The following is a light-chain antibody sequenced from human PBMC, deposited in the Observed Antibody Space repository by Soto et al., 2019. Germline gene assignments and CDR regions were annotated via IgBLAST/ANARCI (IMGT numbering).Light chain of an antibody. CDR1: SSIVGGYNY. CDR2: DVS. J-gene: IGLJ1*01. Sequence: QSVLTQPRSVSGSPGQSVTISCTGSSSIVGGYNYVSWYQQHPGKAPKFMIYDVSKRPSGVPDRFSGSKSGNTASLTISGLQAGDEADYYCCSYAGSHTFVFGTGTKVTVL. V-gene: IGLV2-11*01. CDR3: CSYAGSHTFV.